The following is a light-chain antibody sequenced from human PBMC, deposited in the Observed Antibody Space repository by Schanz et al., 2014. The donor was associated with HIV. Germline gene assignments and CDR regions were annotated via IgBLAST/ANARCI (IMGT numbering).Light chain of an antibody. J-gene: IGLJ3*02. CDR3: GTWDTSLSAWV. CDR1: ASNIGHNY. CDR2: VTH. V-gene: IGLV1-51*01. Sequence: QSVLTQPPSVSAAPGQRVTITCSGSASNIGHNYVSWFQQFPGTAPKLLMYVTHQRPSEIPDRFSGSKSGTSATLGITELQTGDEADYFCGTWDTSLSAWVFGGGTKLTVL.